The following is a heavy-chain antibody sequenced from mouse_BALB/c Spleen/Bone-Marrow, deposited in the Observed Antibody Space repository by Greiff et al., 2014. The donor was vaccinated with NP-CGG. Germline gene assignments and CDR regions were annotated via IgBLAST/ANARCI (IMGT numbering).Heavy chain of an antibody. CDR2: IYPGDGNT. CDR1: GYAFSSSW. Sequence: VQLQQSGPELVKPGASVKISCKASGYAFSSSWMNWVKQRPGQGLEWIGRIYPGDGNTNYNGKFKGKATLTADKSSTTAYMQLRSLTSVDSAVYFCALYDYDGLSWFAYWGQGTLVTVSA. V-gene: IGHV1-82*01. CDR3: ALYDYDGLSWFAY. D-gene: IGHD2-4*01. J-gene: IGHJ3*01.